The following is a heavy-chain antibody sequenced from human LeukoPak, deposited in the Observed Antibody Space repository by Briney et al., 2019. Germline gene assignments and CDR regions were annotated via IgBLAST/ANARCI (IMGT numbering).Heavy chain of an antibody. CDR2: IRNDGRNK. CDR3: AKVLRYFDWLNRYYYYYMDV. J-gene: IGHJ6*03. V-gene: IGHV3-30*02. D-gene: IGHD3-9*01. Sequence: PGGSLRLSCAASGFTFSSYGMHWIRQAPGKGLEWVTVIRNDGRNKYYADSVKGRFTISRDNSKNTLYLQMNSLRAEDTAVYYCAKVLRYFDWLNRYYYYYMDVWGKGTTVTISS. CDR1: GFTFSSYG.